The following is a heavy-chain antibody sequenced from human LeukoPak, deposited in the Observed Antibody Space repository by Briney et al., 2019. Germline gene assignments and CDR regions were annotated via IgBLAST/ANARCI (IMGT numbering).Heavy chain of an antibody. CDR2: IYYTGST. D-gene: IGHD2-2*01. Sequence: KPSETLSLTCTVSGGSIDSYYWSWIRQPPGKGLEWIGYIYYTGSTEYHPSLKSRVTISLDTSKNQFSLKLTSVTAADTAVYYCARVYQSAEYYFDYWGQGKPGQRLL. CDR1: GGSIDSYY. V-gene: IGHV4-59*01. CDR3: ARVYQSAEYYFDY. J-gene: IGHJ4*02.